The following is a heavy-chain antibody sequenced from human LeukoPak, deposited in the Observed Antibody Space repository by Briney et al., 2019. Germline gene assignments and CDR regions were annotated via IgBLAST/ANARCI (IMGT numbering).Heavy chain of an antibody. Sequence: SQTLTLTCTVSGGSISSGGYYWIWIRQPPGKGLEWIGYIYYSGSTNYNPSLKSRVTISADTSKNQFSLKLSSVTAADTAVYYCARYRSYYYYGSGSYYWFDPWGQGTLVTVSS. V-gene: IGHV4-61*08. CDR3: ARYRSYYYYGSGSYYWFDP. D-gene: IGHD3-10*01. CDR1: GGSISSGGYY. J-gene: IGHJ5*02. CDR2: IYYSGST.